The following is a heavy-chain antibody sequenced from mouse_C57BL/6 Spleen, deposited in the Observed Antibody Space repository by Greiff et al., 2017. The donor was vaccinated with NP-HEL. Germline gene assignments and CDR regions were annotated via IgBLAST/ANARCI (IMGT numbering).Heavy chain of an antibody. J-gene: IGHJ2*01. CDR2: ILPGSGST. Sequence: QVQPPQSGAELMKPGASVKLSRKATGYTFTGYWIEWVKQRPGHGLEWIGEILPGSGSTHYNEKFKGKATFTADTSSNTAYMQRSSLAAEDSAICYCARYGGTYFGGWGKGTTLTVSS. V-gene: IGHV1-9*01. CDR1: GYTFTGYW. D-gene: IGHD5-1*01. CDR3: ARYGGTYFGG.